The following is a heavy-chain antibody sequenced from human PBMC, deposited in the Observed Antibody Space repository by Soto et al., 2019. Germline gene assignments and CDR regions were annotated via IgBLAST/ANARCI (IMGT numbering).Heavy chain of an antibody. V-gene: IGHV3-23*01. J-gene: IGHJ6*03. D-gene: IGHD2-15*01. Sequence: PGGSLRLSCAASGFTFSSYAMSWVRQAPGKGLEWVSAISGSGGSTYYADSVKGRFTISRDNSKNTLYLQMNSLRAEDTAVYYCATISGGSSGTYYYMDVWGKGTTVTV. CDR1: GFTFSSYA. CDR3: ATISGGSSGTYYYMDV. CDR2: ISGSGGST.